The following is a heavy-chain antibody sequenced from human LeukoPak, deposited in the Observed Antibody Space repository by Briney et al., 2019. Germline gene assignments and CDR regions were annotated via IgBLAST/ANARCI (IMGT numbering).Heavy chain of an antibody. J-gene: IGHJ5*02. V-gene: IGHV4-31*03. CDR2: IYYSGST. CDR1: GGSISSGDYY. CDR3: AWGNWKSYNWFDP. Sequence: PSETLSLTCTVSGGSISSGDYYWSWIRQHPGKGLEWSGYIYYSGSTYYNPSLKSRVTISVDTSKNQFSLRLSSVTAADTAVYYCAWGNWKSYNWFDPWGQGTLVTVSS. D-gene: IGHD1-20*01.